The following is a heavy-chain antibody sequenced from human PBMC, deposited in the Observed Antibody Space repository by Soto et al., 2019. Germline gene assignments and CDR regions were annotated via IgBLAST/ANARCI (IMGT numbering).Heavy chain of an antibody. CDR1: GYTFTSYA. CDR3: ARGAYIAAAGPPKSFDY. V-gene: IGHV1-3*01. J-gene: IGHJ4*02. D-gene: IGHD6-13*01. CDR2: INAGNGNT. Sequence: ASVKVSCKASGYTFTSYALHWVRQAPGQRLEWMGWINAGNGNTKYSQKFQGRVTITRYTSASTAYMELSSLRSEDTAVYYCARGAYIAAAGPPKSFDYWGQGTLVTVSS.